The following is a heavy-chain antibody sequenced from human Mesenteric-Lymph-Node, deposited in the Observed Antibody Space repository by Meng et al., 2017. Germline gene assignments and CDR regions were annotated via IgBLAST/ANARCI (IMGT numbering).Heavy chain of an antibody. J-gene: IGHJ4*02. D-gene: IGHD6-13*01. CDR1: GGTFSSYA. V-gene: IGHV1-69*05. CDR2: IIPIFGTA. Sequence: SVKVSCKASGGTFSSYAISWVRQAPGQGLEWMGGIIPIFGTANYAQKFQGRVTMTRDTSISTAYMELSRLRSDDTAVYYCARDIAAAGTEDYWGQGTLVTVSS. CDR3: ARDIAAAGTEDY.